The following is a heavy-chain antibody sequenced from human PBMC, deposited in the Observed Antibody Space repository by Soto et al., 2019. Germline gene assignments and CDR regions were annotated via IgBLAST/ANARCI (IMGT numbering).Heavy chain of an antibody. CDR2: ISYSGKDK. D-gene: IGHD3-16*01. CDR1: GFTFGSFG. J-gene: IGHJ4*02. Sequence: QVKLVESGGGVVHPGTSLRLSCTASGFTFGSFGMHWVCHAPGKGLEWVAVISYSGKDKYYADSVDGRFTISRDNSKNTLYLDLDNLKVDDTAVFYCAKDGGLYRTYFDHWGQGAPVTVS. CDR3: AKDGGLYRTYFDH. V-gene: IGHV3-30*18.